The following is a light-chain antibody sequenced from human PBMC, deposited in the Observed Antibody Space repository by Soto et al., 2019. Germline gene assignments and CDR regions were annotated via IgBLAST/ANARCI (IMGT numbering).Light chain of an antibody. J-gene: IGLJ1*01. CDR3: SSDTSSGLRYV. CDR2: DVS. CDR1: SSDVGYYNY. Sequence: QSALTQPASVSGSPGQSITISCTGTSSDVGYYNYVSWYQQHPGKAPKLLIYDVSHRPSGVSNRFSGSKSGNTASLTISGLQAEDEADYYCSSDTSSGLRYVFGTGTKVTVL. V-gene: IGLV2-14*03.